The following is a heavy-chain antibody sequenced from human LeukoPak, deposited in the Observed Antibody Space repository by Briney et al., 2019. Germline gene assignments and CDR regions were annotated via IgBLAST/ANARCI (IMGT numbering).Heavy chain of an antibody. D-gene: IGHD6-13*01. Sequence: GGSLRLSCAASGFTFSSYSMNWVRQAPGKGLEWVSSISSSSSYIYYADSVKGRFTISRDNAKNSLYLQMTSLRAEDTALYYCAKDATAVPGTVYMDVWGKGTTVTISS. CDR3: AKDATAVPGTVYMDV. CDR1: GFTFSSYS. J-gene: IGHJ6*03. V-gene: IGHV3-21*01. CDR2: ISSSSSYI.